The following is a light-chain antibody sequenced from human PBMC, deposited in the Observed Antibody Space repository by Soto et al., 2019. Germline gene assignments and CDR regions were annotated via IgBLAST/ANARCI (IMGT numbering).Light chain of an antibody. CDR1: QDIGSA. CDR3: QQFNGFPLT. Sequence: IQLTQSPSSLSASVGDRVTITCRAGQDIGSALAWDQQRSGKAPKLLLYDASNLEAGVPSRFSGSGSGTDFTLTITSLRPEDFATYYCQQFNGFPLTFGGGTKVQIK. J-gene: IGKJ4*01. V-gene: IGKV1-13*02. CDR2: DAS.